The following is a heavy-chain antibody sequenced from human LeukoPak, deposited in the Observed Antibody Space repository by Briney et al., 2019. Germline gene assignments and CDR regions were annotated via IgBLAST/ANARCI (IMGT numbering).Heavy chain of an antibody. CDR1: GYTFTSYG. Sequence: ASVKVSCKASGYTFTSYGISWVRQAPGRGLEWMGWISAYNGNTNYAQKLQGRVTMTTDTSTSTAYMELRSLRSDDTAVYYCARDLGHSSSSGKDTQEFDYWGQGTLVTVSS. D-gene: IGHD6-6*01. J-gene: IGHJ4*02. CDR2: ISAYNGNT. CDR3: ARDLGHSSSSGKDTQEFDY. V-gene: IGHV1-18*01.